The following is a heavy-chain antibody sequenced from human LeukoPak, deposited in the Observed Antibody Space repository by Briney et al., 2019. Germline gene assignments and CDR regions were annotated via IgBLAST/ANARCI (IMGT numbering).Heavy chain of an antibody. J-gene: IGHJ4*02. V-gene: IGHV3-30*19. CDR3: ARAELRGSGSYLSGY. CDR1: GFTFSSSG. D-gene: IGHD3-10*01. CDR2: ISFDGSHK. Sequence: PGGSLRLSCAASGFTFSSSGMHWVRQAPGKGLEWVAVISFDGSHKFYADSVKGRFTISRDDSKNTLYLQMNSLRSEDTAVYYCARAELRGSGSYLSGYWGQGTLVTVSS.